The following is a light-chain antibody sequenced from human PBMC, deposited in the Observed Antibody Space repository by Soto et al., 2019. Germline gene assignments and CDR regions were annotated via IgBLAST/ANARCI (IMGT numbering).Light chain of an antibody. CDR2: DTS. CDR1: QIVSSY. J-gene: IGKJ5*01. V-gene: IGKV3-11*01. CDR3: QHRQYWPPIT. Sequence: EIALRHSPAALALSPWERAALSCGASQIVSSYLSWYQQKPGQAPRLLIYDTSNRAAGIPARFSGSGSGTDFTLTISSLEPEDFAIYYCQHRQYWPPITFGQGTRLEIK.